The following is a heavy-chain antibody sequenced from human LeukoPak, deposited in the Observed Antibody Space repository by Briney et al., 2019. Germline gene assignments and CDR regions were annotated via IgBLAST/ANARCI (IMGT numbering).Heavy chain of an antibody. CDR2: VHSSGNT. D-gene: IGHD3-9*01. J-gene: IGHJ4*02. CDR1: GSSIGDDY. Sequence: SETLSLTCTVSGSSIGDDYWSWIRQPPGKAPEWVGYVHSSGNTNYNPSLKSRVTITVDTSKNQFSLRLTSVTAADTAVYYRARHNYDILTGHAYWGQGTLVTVSS. V-gene: IGHV4-59*08. CDR3: ARHNYDILTGHAY.